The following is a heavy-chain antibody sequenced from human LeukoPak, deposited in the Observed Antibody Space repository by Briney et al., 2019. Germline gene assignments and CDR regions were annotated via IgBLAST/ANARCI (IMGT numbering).Heavy chain of an antibody. J-gene: IGHJ4*02. Sequence: ASMKVSCNSSGFTFTDYYIHWVRQAPGQGLEWMGYIGPHSSATSSPQEFQGRVTMTRDTSMSTAYMELTRLTSDDTAVYYCAREGNSLLSKDFDYWGQGTLVTVSS. D-gene: IGHD2/OR15-2a*01. V-gene: IGHV1-2*02. CDR1: GFTFTDYY. CDR2: IGPHSSAT. CDR3: AREGNSLLSKDFDY.